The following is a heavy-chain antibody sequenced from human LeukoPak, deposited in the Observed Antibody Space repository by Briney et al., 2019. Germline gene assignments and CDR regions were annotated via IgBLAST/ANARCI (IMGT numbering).Heavy chain of an antibody. D-gene: IGHD3-16*01. J-gene: IGHJ4*02. CDR2: INPNSGGT. CDR3: ARGGDSFLSLRPYTFDY. CDR1: GYTFTGYY. V-gene: IGHV1-2*02. Sequence: ASVKVSCKASGYTFTGYYMHWVRQAPGQGLEWMGWINPNSGGTNYAQKFQGRVTMTRDTSISTAYMELSRLRSDDTAVYYCARGGDSFLSLRPYTFDYWAREPWSPSPQ.